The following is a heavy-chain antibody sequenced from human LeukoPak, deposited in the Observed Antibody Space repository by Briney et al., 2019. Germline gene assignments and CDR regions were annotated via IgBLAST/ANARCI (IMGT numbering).Heavy chain of an antibody. CDR2: IYYSGST. D-gene: IGHD3-3*01. Sequence: SETLSLTCTVSGGSISSGDYYWSWIRQPPGKGLEWIGYIYYSGSTYYNPSLKSRVTISVDTSKNQFSLKLSSVTAADTAVYYCARGSSYYDFWSGYYHFDYWGQGTLVTVSS. CDR3: ARGSSYYDFWSGYYHFDY. CDR1: GGSISSGDYY. J-gene: IGHJ4*02. V-gene: IGHV4-30-4*08.